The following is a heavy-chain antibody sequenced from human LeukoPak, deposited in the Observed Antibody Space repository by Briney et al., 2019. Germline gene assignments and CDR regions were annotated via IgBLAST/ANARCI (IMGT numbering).Heavy chain of an antibody. J-gene: IGHJ5*02. D-gene: IGHD3-22*01. CDR3: ARLLGYYYDSSGYSNWFDP. V-gene: IGHV5-51*02. Sequence: GGSLEISWKGSGYRFTSYWSGWVGQLPGKGWGWFGVIYPVESDTRYSPSFQGQVTISADKSISTAYLQWSSLKASDTAMYYCARLLGYYYDSSGYSNWFDPWGQGTLVTVSS. CDR2: IYPVESDT. CDR1: GYRFTSYW.